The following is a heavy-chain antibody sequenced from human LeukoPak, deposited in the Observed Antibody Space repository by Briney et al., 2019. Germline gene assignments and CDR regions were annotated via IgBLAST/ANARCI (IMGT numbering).Heavy chain of an antibody. Sequence: ASVKVSCKASGYTFTSYGISWVRQAPGQGLEWMEWISAYNGNTNYAQKLQGRVTMTTDTSTSTAYMELRSLRSDDTAVYYCARVKFYDSSGYDAFDIWGQGTMVTVSS. CDR2: ISAYNGNT. D-gene: IGHD3-22*01. CDR3: ARVKFYDSSGYDAFDI. V-gene: IGHV1-18*01. CDR1: GYTFTSYG. J-gene: IGHJ3*02.